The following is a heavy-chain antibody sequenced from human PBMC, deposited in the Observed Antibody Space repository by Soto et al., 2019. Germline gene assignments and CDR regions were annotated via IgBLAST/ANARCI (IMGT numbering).Heavy chain of an antibody. CDR2: IYYSGST. V-gene: IGHV4-59*08. D-gene: IGHD3-10*01. CDR3: ARHTRFGYYYYYMDV. CDR1: GVSISSYS. J-gene: IGHJ6*03. Sequence: PSESLSLTCTVSGVSISSYSWSWIRQPPGKGLEWIGYIYYSGSTNYNPSLKSRVTISVDTSKNQFSVKLSAVTAADTAVYYCARHTRFGYYYYYMDVWGKGTTVTGSS.